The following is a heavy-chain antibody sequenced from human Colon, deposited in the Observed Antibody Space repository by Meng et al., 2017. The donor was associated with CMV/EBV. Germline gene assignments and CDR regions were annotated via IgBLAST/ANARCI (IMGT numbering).Heavy chain of an antibody. CDR1: GYTFTSYD. CDR3: TREGFDY. J-gene: IGHJ4*02. V-gene: IGHV1-8*01. CDR2: MNPNNGDT. Sequence: QVQLVQSGAEVKKPGASVKVSCKASGYTFTSYDINWVRQATGQGLEWMGWMNPNNGDTNYAQNFQGRVTMTRDTSISTAYMEVNSLTSDDTAVYYCTREGFDYWGQGALVTVSS.